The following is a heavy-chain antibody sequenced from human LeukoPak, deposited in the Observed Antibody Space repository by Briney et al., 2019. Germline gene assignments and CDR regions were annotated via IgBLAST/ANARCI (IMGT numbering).Heavy chain of an antibody. CDR2: LYHSGST. D-gene: IGHD2-15*01. Sequence: SETQSLTCSVSGYSISSGYYWGWIRQAPGKGLEWIGNLYHSGSTYYNPSLKSRVTISVDTSKNQFSLKLSSVTAADTAVYYCARESHCSGGSCAYYYYYYMDVWGKGTTVTVSS. V-gene: IGHV4-38-2*02. CDR3: ARESHCSGGSCAYYYYYYMDV. J-gene: IGHJ6*03. CDR1: GYSISSGYY.